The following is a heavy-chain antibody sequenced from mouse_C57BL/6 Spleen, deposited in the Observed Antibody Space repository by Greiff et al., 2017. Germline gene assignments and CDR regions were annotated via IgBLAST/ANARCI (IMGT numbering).Heavy chain of an antibody. V-gene: IGHV5-6*01. J-gene: IGHJ1*03. D-gene: IGHD3-1*01. Sequence: EVMLVESGGDLVKPGGSLKLSCAASGFTFSSYGMSWVRQTPDKRLEWVATISSGGSYTYYPDSVKGRCTISRDNAKNTLYLQMSSLKSEDTAMNYCARGEYSGHFDVWGTGTTVTVSS. CDR3: ARGEYSGHFDV. CDR1: GFTFSSYG. CDR2: ISSGGSYT.